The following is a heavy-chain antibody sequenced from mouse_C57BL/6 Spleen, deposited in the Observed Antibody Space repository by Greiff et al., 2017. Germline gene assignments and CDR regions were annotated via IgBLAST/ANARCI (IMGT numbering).Heavy chain of an antibody. CDR2: IDPSDSYT. J-gene: IGHJ1*03. CDR1: GYTFTSYW. CDR3: ARGGLDYGSSYGYFDV. Sequence: QVQLQQPGAELVKPGASVKLSCKASGYTFTSYWMQWVKQRPGQGLEWIGEIDPSDSYTNYNQKSKGKATLTVDTSSSTAYMQLSSLTSEDSAVYYCARGGLDYGSSYGYFDVWGTGTTVTVSS. D-gene: IGHD1-1*01. V-gene: IGHV1-50*01.